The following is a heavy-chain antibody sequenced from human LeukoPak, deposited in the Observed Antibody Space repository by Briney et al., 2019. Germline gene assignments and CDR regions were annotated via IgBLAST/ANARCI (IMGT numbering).Heavy chain of an antibody. CDR1: GFIFTTYG. V-gene: IGHV3-30*02. J-gene: IGHJ5*02. Sequence: GGSLRLSCVASGFIFTTYGMHWVRQAPGRGLEWVAFIRFDGSKEDYGDSVKGRFTISRDNSKNTLYLQMNSLRLEDTAVYYCARVGIAAAVHWFDPWGRGTLVTV. CDR3: ARVGIAAAVHWFDP. D-gene: IGHD6-13*01. CDR2: IRFDGSKE.